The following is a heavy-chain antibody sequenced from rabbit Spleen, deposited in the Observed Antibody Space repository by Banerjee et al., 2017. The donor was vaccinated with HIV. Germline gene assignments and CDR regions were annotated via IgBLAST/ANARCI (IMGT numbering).Heavy chain of an antibody. J-gene: IGHJ6*01. D-gene: IGHD1-1*01. V-gene: IGHV1S40*01. CDR3: ARDTSSSFSSYGMDL. CDR2: VGSGATGNT. CDR1: GFSFSSRYY. Sequence: QSLEESGGGLVQPEGSLTLTCTASGFSFSSRYYMCWGRQAPGKGLEWIGCVGSGATGNTYFATWAKGRFTISKTSSTTVTLHMTRLTAADTATYFCARDTSSSFSSYGMDLWGPGTLVTVS.